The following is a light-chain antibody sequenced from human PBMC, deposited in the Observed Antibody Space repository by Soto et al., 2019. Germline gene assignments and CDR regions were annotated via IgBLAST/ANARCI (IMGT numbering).Light chain of an antibody. CDR3: QQADSFPRT. V-gene: IGKV1-12*01. CDR2: ATY. J-gene: IGKJ1*01. CDR1: QGVNTW. Sequence: DIQLTQSPSSVSASVGDTVTIACRASQGVNTWLAWYQQRPGKAPKLLIYATYSLESGVSSRFSGSGSGTDYTLTITSLQPEDFATYYCQQADSFPRTFGQGTKVEIK.